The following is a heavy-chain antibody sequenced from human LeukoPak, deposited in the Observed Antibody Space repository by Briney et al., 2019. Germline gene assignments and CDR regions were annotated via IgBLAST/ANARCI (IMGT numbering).Heavy chain of an antibody. V-gene: IGHV1-3*03. CDR2: INAGNGNT. D-gene: IGHD3-22*01. CDR1: GYTFTSYA. CDR3: ARDLEYYYDSSGENYFDY. Sequence: ASVKVSCKASGYTFTSYAMHWVRQAPGQRLEWMGWINAGNGNTKYSQEFQGRVTITRDTSASTAYMELSSLRSEDMAVYYCARDLEYYYDSSGENYFDYWGQGTLVTVSS. J-gene: IGHJ4*02.